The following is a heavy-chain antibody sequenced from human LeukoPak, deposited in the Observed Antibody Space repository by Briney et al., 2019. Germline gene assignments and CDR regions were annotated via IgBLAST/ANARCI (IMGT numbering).Heavy chain of an antibody. D-gene: IGHD1-14*01. Sequence: SETLSLTCTVSGGSTSSSSYYWGWIRQPPGKGLEWIGSIYYSGSTHYNPSLESRVTISVDTSKNQLSLKLSSVTAADTAVYYCARHQVVFGTKGFFDYWGQGTLVTVSS. CDR3: ARHQVVFGTKGFFDY. J-gene: IGHJ4*02. CDR2: IYYSGST. CDR1: GGSTSSSSYY. V-gene: IGHV4-39*01.